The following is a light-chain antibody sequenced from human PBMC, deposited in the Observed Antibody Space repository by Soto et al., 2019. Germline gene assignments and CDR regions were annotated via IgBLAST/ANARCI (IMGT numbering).Light chain of an antibody. J-gene: IGLJ2*01. V-gene: IGLV1-44*01. CDR2: SSN. CDR1: SSNIGSNS. Sequence: VLTQPPSASGTPGQRVTISCSGSSSNIGSNSVNWYQQLPGTAPKLLMYSSNQRPSGVPDRFSGSKSGTSASLAISGLQSEDEADYYCAAWDDSLNGVVFGGGTKVTVL. CDR3: AAWDDSLNGVV.